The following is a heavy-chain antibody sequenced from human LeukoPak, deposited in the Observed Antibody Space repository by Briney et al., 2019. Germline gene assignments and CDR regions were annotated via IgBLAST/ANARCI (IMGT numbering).Heavy chain of an antibody. CDR3: TTMSIATAGTP. CDR2: IKSRTDGGTT. D-gene: IGHD6-13*01. J-gene: IGHJ5*02. V-gene: IGHV3-15*01. Sequence: PGGSLRLSCAASGFTFSSAWMSWVRQAPGKGLDWVGRIKSRTDGGTTDYAAPVKGRFTISRDDSKNTLYLQLNSLKTEDTAVYYCTTMSIATAGTPWGQGTLVTVSS. CDR1: GFTFSSAW.